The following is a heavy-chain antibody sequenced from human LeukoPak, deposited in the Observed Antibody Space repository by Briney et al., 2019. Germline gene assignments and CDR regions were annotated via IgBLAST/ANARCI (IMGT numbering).Heavy chain of an antibody. CDR2: IIPILGIA. CDR1: GGTFSSYA. V-gene: IGHV1-69*04. Sequence: SVKVSCKASGGTFSSYAISWVRQAPGQGLEWMGRIIPILGIANYAQKFQGRVTITADKSTNTAYMELSSLRSEDTAVYYCARLTVTTSAEYFQHWGQGTLVTVSS. D-gene: IGHD4-17*01. J-gene: IGHJ1*01. CDR3: ARLTVTTSAEYFQH.